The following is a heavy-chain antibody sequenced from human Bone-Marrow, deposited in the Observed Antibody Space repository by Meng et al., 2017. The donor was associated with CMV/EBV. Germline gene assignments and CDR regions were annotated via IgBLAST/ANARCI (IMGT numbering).Heavy chain of an antibody. J-gene: IGHJ4*02. V-gene: IGHV3-7*01. CDR2: IKQDGSEK. Sequence: GESLKISCAASGFTFSSYWMSWVRQAPGKGLEWVANIKQDGSEKYYVDSVKGRFTISRDNAKNSLYLQMNSLRAEDTAVYYCARDLGDLEYSSSSPEVWGQGPLVTVSS. D-gene: IGHD6-13*01. CDR1: GFTFSSYW. CDR3: ARDLGDLEYSSSSPEV.